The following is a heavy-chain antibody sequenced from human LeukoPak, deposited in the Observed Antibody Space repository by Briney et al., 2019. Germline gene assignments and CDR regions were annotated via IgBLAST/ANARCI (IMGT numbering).Heavy chain of an antibody. CDR2: ISAYNGNT. CDR3: ARVCCSGGSCYSLDY. D-gene: IGHD2-15*01. V-gene: IGHV1-18*01. J-gene: IGHJ4*02. CDR1: GYTFTSYG. Sequence: ASVKVSCMASGYTFTSYGFTWVRQAPGQGLEWMGWISAYNGNTDYAQKFQGRVTMTTDTSTSTAYMELRSLRSDDTAVYYCARVCCSGGSCYSLDYWGQGTLVTVSS.